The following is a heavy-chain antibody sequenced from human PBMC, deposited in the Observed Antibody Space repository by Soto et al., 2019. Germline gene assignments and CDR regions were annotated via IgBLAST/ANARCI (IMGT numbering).Heavy chain of an antibody. CDR1: GFTVSSNY. V-gene: IGHV3-66*01. CDR2: IYSGGST. J-gene: IGHJ6*03. D-gene: IGHD3-3*01. Sequence: GGSLRLSCAASGFTVSSNYMSWVRQAPGKGLEWVSVIYSGGSTYYADSVKGRFTISRDNSKNTLYLQMNSLRAEDTAVYYCARERVGDYDFWSGNYYYMDVWGKGTTVTVSS. CDR3: ARERVGDYDFWSGNYYYMDV.